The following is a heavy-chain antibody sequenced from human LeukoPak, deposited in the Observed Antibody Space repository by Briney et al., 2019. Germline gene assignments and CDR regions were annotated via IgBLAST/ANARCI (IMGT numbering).Heavy chain of an antibody. CDR3: AAVLGYYDSSGYYPHFDY. Sequence: GTSVKVSCEASGFTFTSSAMQWVRQARGQRLEWIGWIVVGSGNTNYAQKFQERVTITRDMSTSTAYMELSSLRSEDTAVYYCAAVLGYYDSSGYYPHFDYWGQGTLVTVPS. D-gene: IGHD3-22*01. CDR1: GFTFTSSA. V-gene: IGHV1-58*02. J-gene: IGHJ4*02. CDR2: IVVGSGNT.